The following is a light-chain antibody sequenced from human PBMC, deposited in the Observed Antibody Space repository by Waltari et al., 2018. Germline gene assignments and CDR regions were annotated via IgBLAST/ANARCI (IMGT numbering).Light chain of an antibody. CDR1: QSVSSSY. CDR3: QQYGSSPWT. CDR2: GAS. V-gene: IGKV3-20*01. J-gene: IGKJ1*01. Sequence: EIVLTQSPGTLSLSPGERATFSCRASQSVSSSYLAWYQQRPGQAPRLLIYGASSRATGIPDRFSGRGSGTDFTLTISRLEPEDFAVYYCQQYGSSPWTFGQGTKVEIK.